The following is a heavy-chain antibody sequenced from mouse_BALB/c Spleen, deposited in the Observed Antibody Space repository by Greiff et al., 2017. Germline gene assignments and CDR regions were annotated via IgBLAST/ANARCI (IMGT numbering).Heavy chain of an antibody. CDR2: ISSGGSYT. CDR1: GFTFSSYA. D-gene: IGHD2-2*01. Sequence: EVKLVESGGGLVKPGGSLKLSCAASGFTFSSYAMSWVRQTPEKWLEWVATISSGGSYTYYPDSVKGRFTISRDNAKNTLYLQMSSLRSEDTAMYYCARQGYGYHDCWGQGTTLTVSS. J-gene: IGHJ2*01. CDR3: ARQGYGYHDC. V-gene: IGHV5-9-3*01.